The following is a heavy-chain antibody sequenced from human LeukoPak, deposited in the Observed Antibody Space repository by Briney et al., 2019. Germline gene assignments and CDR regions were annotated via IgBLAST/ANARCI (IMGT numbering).Heavy chain of an antibody. V-gene: IGHV3-33*06. CDR2: IWYDGSNK. CDR3: AKCGTGSNFDY. D-gene: IGHD3-10*01. J-gene: IGHJ4*02. CDR1: GFTFSTYA. Sequence: PGRSLRLSCAASGFTFSTYAMHWVRQAPGRGLEWVAVIWYDGSNKYYADSVKGRFTISRDISKNTLYLQMNSLRAEDTAVYYCAKCGTGSNFDYGGQGMLVTVSS.